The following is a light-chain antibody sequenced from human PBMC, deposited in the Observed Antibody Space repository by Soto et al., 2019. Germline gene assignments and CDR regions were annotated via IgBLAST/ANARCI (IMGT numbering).Light chain of an antibody. CDR3: QQYNSYPWT. CDR1: QSISSW. V-gene: IGKV1-5*03. Sequence: DIQMTQSPSTLSASVGDRVTITCRASQSISSWLAWYQQKPGKAPKLLIYRAPSLESGVPSRFSGSGSGTEVTLTISSLQPDDFATYYCQQYNSYPWTFGQGTKVEIK. CDR2: RAP. J-gene: IGKJ1*01.